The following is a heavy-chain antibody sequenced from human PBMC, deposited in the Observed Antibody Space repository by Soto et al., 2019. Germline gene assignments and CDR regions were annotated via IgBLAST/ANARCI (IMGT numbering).Heavy chain of an antibody. Sequence: QVQLQQWGAGLLKPSETLSLTCAVYGGSFSGYQWSWIRQTPGKGLEWIGKINDSGNINYNPSLKSRVTILIDTPKKQISLKLSSVTAADTAVYYCARGLILWVGELSRRGGYYYYMDVWGKGTTVTVSS. J-gene: IGHJ6*03. CDR3: ARGLILWVGELSRRGGYYYYMDV. CDR1: GGSFSGYQ. V-gene: IGHV4-34*01. D-gene: IGHD3-10*01. CDR2: INDSGNI.